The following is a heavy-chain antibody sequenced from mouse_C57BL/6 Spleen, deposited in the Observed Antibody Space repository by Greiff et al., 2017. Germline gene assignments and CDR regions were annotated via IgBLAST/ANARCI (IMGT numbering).Heavy chain of an antibody. CDR3: ARSYGNWYFDV. CDR2: IYPGDGDT. CDR1: GYAFSSYW. D-gene: IGHD2-1*01. Sequence: VMLVESGAELVKPGASVKISCKASGYAFSSYWMNWVKQRPGKGLEWIGQIYPGDGDTNYNGKFKGKATLTADKSSSTAYMQLSSLTSEDSAVYFCARSYGNWYFDVWGTGTTVTVSS. V-gene: IGHV1-80*01. J-gene: IGHJ1*03.